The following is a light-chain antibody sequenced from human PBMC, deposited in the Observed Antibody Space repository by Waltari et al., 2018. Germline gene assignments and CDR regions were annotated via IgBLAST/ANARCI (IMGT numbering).Light chain of an antibody. V-gene: IGLV1-44*01. CDR1: SSSIGSNT. CDR3: AAWDDSLNGRKV. CDR2: SDD. Sequence: QSVLTQPPSVSGTPGQRVTISCSGSSSSIGSNTVTWYQQLPGTAPKLLIYSDDFGPSGVPARFSGSRSGTPASLAISGLQSEDEADYYCAAWDDSLNGRKVFGGGTKLTVL. J-gene: IGLJ2*01.